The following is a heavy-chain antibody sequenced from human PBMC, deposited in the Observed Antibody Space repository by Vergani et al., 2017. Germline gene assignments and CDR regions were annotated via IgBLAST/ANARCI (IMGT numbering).Heavy chain of an antibody. D-gene: IGHD5-24*01. V-gene: IGHV4-61*02. CDR2: IYTSGST. CDR1: GDSISSGSYY. J-gene: IGHJ6*03. CDR3: ARAHPRATGYMDV. Sequence: QVQLQESGPGLVKPSQTLSLTCTVSGDSISSGSYYWSWIRQPAGKGLEWIGRIYTSGSTNYNPSLKSRVTISLDTPENQFSLKLSSVTAADTAVYYCARAHPRATGYMDVWGKGTTVIVFS.